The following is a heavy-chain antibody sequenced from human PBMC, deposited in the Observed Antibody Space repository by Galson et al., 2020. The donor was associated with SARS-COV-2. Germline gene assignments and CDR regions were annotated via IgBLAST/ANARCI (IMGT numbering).Heavy chain of an antibody. CDR3: AKTNDFWSGSNWFDP. CDR1: GFAFSSYA. CDR2: ISGSDGVT. V-gene: IGHV3-23*01. J-gene: IGHJ5*02. D-gene: IGHD3-3*01. Sequence: GGSLRLSCAASGFAFSSYAMSWVRQAPGKGLEWVSTISGSDGVTYYAKSVKGRFTISRDNPKNILFLQMNSLRAEDTAVYYCAKTNDFWSGSNWFDPWGPGTLVTVSS.